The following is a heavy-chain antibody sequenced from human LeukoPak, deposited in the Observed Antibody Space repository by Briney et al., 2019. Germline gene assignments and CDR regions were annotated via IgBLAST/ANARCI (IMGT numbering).Heavy chain of an antibody. CDR1: GGSISSGGYY. CDR3: ARETEAGPGGNWFDP. D-gene: IGHD2-15*01. V-gene: IGHV4-31*03. Sequence: SSETLSLTCTVSGGSISSGGYYWRWIRQHPGKGLEWIGYIYYSGSTYYNPSLRSRVTISVDTSKNQFSLKLSSVTAADTAVYYCARETEAGPGGNWFDPWGQGTLVTVSS. J-gene: IGHJ5*02. CDR2: IYYSGST.